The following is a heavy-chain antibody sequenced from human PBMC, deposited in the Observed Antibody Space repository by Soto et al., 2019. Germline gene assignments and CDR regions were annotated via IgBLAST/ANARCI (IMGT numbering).Heavy chain of an antibody. CDR3: ARSVFP. CDR1: GGSITSSSHY. J-gene: IGHJ5*02. CDR2: IYYSGST. Sequence: SETLSLTCTVSGGSITSSSHYWSWIRQHPGKGLEWIGYIYYSGSTYYNPSLKSRVTISVDTSKNQFSLKLTSVTAADTAVYYCARSVFPWGQGTLVTVSS. V-gene: IGHV4-31*03.